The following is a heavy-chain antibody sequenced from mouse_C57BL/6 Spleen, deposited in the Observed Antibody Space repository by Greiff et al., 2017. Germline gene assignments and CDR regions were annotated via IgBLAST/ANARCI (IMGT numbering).Heavy chain of an antibody. CDR1: GYTFTSYW. CDR3: ARGGINCGSSEWYFDV. V-gene: IGHV1-55*01. J-gene: IGHJ1*03. CDR2: LYPGSGST. D-gene: IGHD1-1*01. Sequence: QVQLQQPGAELVKPGASVKMSCKASGYTFTSYWITWVKQRPGQGLEWLGDLYPGSGSTNYNEKFKSKATLTADTSSSTAYMQLSSLTSEDSAVYYCARGGINCGSSEWYFDVWGTGTTVTVSS.